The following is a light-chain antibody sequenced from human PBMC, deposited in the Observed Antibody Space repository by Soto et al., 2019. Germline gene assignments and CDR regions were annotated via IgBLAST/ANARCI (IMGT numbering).Light chain of an antibody. Sequence: DIQMTQSPSTLSASVGDRVTITCRASQSISSWLAWYPQKPGKAPKLLIYKASSLESGVPSRFSGSGSGTEFTLTISSLQPDDFATYYCQQYNSFSWTFGQGTNVEIK. CDR3: QQYNSFSWT. V-gene: IGKV1-5*03. CDR1: QSISSW. CDR2: KAS. J-gene: IGKJ1*01.